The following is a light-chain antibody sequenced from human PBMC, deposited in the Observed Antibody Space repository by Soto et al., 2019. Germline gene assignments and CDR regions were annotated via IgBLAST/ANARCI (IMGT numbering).Light chain of an antibody. J-gene: IGKJ1*01. Sequence: EIVLTQSPGTLSLSPGERATLSCRASRSVSSSYLAWYQQKPGQAPRLLIYGASSRATGIPDRFSGSGSGKDFTLTISRLEPEDFAVYYCQQYGSSPQTFGQGTKVEIK. CDR2: GAS. V-gene: IGKV3-20*01. CDR1: RSVSSSY. CDR3: QQYGSSPQT.